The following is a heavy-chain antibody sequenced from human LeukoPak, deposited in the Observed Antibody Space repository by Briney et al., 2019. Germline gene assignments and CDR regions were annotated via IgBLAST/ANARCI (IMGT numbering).Heavy chain of an antibody. CDR3: ANSGYSYGSRDY. CDR1: GFTFSSYA. D-gene: IGHD5-18*01. CDR2: ISGSGGST. Sequence: PGGSLRLSCAASGFTFSSYAMSWVRQAPGKGLEWVSAISGSGGSTYYADSVKGRFTISRDNSKNTLYLQVNSLRAEDTAVYYCANSGYSYGSRDYWGQGTLVTVSS. J-gene: IGHJ4*02. V-gene: IGHV3-23*01.